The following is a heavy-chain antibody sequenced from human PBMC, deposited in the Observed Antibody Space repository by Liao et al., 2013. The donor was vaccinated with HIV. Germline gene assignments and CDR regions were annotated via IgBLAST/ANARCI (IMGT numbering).Heavy chain of an antibody. CDR1: GGSFSSYY. V-gene: IGHV4-59*01. CDR3: ARSTVDYSYFDL. D-gene: IGHD4-11*01. Sequence: QLQLQESGPGLVKPSETLSLTCNVSGGSFSSYYWSWIRQSPGKGLEWIGYIFHSGSAKYNPSLRSRVTISLDTSKSQSQFSLELTSVTAADTAVYFCARSTVDYSYFDLWGRGTLVTVSS. CDR2: IFHSGSA. J-gene: IGHJ2*01.